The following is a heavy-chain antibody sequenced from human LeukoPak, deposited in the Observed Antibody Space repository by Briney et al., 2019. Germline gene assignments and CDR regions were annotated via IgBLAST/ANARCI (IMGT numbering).Heavy chain of an antibody. CDR3: ARDRGSYYVHDAFDI. CDR2: IYHSGST. CDR1: GYSISSGYY. Sequence: SETLSLTCTVSGYSISSGYYWGWIRQPPGKGLEWIWSIYHSGSTYYNPSLKSRVTISVDTSKNQFSLKLSSVTAADTAVYYCARDRGSYYVHDAFDIWGQGTMVTVSS. J-gene: IGHJ3*02. D-gene: IGHD1-26*01. V-gene: IGHV4-38-2*02.